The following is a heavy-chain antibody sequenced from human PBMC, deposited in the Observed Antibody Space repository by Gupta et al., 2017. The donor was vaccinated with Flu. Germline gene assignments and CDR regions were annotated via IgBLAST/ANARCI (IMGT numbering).Heavy chain of an antibody. V-gene: IGHV3-74*01. D-gene: IGHD3-3*02. CDR2: VDKEGSGT. CDR3: ETVFAY. CDR1: GFTFSNYW. Sequence: EVQLVQSGGCLVQPGGSLRLSCAASGFTFSNYWMHWVRQVPGKGLVWVSRVDKEGSGTSYAESVKGRLTISRDNAKNTRYLQMNSLRAEDTAVDYCETVFAYWGQGTLVTGSS. J-gene: IGHJ4*02.